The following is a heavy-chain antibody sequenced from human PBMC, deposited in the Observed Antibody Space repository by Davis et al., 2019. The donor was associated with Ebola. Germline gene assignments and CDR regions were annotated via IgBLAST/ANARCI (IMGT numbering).Heavy chain of an antibody. Sequence: PGGSLRLSCAASGFTFSSYGMHWVRQAPGKGLEWVAVISYDGSNKYYADSVKGRFTISRDNSKNTLYLQMNSLRAEDTAVYYCARDTSGTTLADYWGQGTLVTVSS. CDR1: GFTFSSYG. V-gene: IGHV3-30*03. J-gene: IGHJ4*02. D-gene: IGHD1-26*01. CDR3: ARDTSGTTLADY. CDR2: ISYDGSNK.